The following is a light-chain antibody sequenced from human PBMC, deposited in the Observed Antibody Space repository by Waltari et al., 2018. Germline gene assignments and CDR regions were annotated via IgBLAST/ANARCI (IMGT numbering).Light chain of an antibody. J-gene: IGLJ3*02. CDR2: RNE. CDR3: ASWDDSLNGRWE. CDR1: SSNIGSNV. Sequence: QSVLTQPPSASGTPGQRVTISCSGSSSNIGSNVVNWYQQVPGTTPKLLIYRNEQRPSGVPDRFSGSKAGTSASLAISGLRPEDEAEYYCASWDDSLNGRWEFGGGTKVTVL. V-gene: IGLV1-44*01.